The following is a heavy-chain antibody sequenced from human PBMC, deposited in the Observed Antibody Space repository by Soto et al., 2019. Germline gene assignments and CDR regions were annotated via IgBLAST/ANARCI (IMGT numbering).Heavy chain of an antibody. Sequence: QVQLAQSGAEVKKPGASVKVSCKASGYTFTSYGISWVRQAPGQGLEWMGWISAYNGNTNYAQKLQGRVTMTTDTSTSTAYMELRSLRSDDTAVYYCARVGGIGYCSGGSCHTYNAFDIWGQGTMVTVSS. V-gene: IGHV1-18*01. D-gene: IGHD2-15*01. J-gene: IGHJ3*02. CDR1: GYTFTSYG. CDR3: ARVGGIGYCSGGSCHTYNAFDI. CDR2: ISAYNGNT.